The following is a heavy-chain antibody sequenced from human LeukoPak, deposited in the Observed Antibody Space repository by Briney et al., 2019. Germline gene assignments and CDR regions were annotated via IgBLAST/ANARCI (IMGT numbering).Heavy chain of an antibody. D-gene: IGHD2-15*01. CDR3: VRDRVAY. J-gene: IGHJ4*02. CDR2: ISYDGTKK. V-gene: IGHV3-30*19. Sequence: GRSLRLSCAASGFTFNCCGMYWVREAPGKGLEWVAIISYDGTKKYYADSVKGRFTISRDNSKSTVYLQMNSLRVEDTAVYYCVRDRVAYWGQGALVTVSS. CDR1: GFTFNCCG.